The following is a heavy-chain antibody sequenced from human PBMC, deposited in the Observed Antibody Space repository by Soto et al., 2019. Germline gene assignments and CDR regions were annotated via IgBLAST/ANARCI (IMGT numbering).Heavy chain of an antibody. CDR3: AQDNSGWYLGWFDP. D-gene: IGHD6-19*01. CDR1: GGSISGSSYS. J-gene: IGHJ5*02. Sequence: SETLSLTCTVSGGSISGSSYSWGWMRQPPGKGLEWIGSIYYSGSTHYNPSLKSRVTISVDTSKNQFSLKLNSVTAADTAVYYCAQDNSGWYLGWFDPWGQGSLVTVSS. V-gene: IGHV4-39*01. CDR2: IYYSGST.